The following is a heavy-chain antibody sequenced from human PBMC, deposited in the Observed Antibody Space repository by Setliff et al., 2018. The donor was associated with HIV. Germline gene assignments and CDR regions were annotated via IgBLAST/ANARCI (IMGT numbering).Heavy chain of an antibody. V-gene: IGHV4-61*02. Sequence: SETLSLTCTVTGGSISSGNYYWSWIRQPAGKGLEWIGRIYTSGSTNYNPSLKSRVTISLDTSKNQFSLNLSSVTAADTAVYYCARRSPGGGYYMDVWGKGTTVTVSS. D-gene: IGHD3-16*01. CDR3: ARRSPGGGYYMDV. CDR1: GGSISSGNYY. CDR2: IYTSGST. J-gene: IGHJ6*03.